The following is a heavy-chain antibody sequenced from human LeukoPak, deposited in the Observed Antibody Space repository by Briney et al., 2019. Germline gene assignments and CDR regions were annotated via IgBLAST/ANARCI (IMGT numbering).Heavy chain of an antibody. CDR3: ARGGNLEN. CDR1: GFTFSGYW. J-gene: IGHJ4*02. Sequence: GGSLRLSCAASGFTFSGYWMTWVRQAPGKGLEWVANINEDGGERHYVDSVKGRFTISRDNAKNSLYLQMNSLRAGDTAVYYCARGGNLENWGGGTLVTVSS. CDR2: INEDGGER. V-gene: IGHV3-7*01. D-gene: IGHD1-14*01.